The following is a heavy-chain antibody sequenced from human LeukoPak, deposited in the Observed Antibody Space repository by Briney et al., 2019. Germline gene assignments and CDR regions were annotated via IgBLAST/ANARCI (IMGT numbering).Heavy chain of an antibody. V-gene: IGHV3-23*01. Sequence: GGSLRLSCAASEFTFSSYAMSWVRQAPGKGLEWVSAISGSGGRTYYAESVKGRFTISRDNNENTLYLQMNSLRAEDTAVYYCAKDDRWLQYNDWGQGTLVTVSS. CDR1: EFTFSSYA. CDR3: AKDDRWLQYND. D-gene: IGHD5-24*01. CDR2: ISGSGGRT. J-gene: IGHJ4*02.